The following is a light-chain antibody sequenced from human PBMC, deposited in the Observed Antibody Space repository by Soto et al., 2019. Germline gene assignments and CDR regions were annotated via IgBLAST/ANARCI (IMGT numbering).Light chain of an antibody. CDR1: QGISSY. J-gene: IGKJ4*01. V-gene: IGKV1-9*01. Sequence: DIQLTQSPSFLSASVGDRVTITCRASQGISSYLAWYQQKPGKAPKLLIYAASTLQSGVPSRFSGSESGTEFTLTISSLQPEDFATYYCQQLNTHPLTFGGGTKVEIK. CDR3: QQLNTHPLT. CDR2: AAS.